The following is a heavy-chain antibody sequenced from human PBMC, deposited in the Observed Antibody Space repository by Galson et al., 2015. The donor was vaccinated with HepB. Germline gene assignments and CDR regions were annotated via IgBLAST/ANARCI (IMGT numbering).Heavy chain of an antibody. J-gene: IGHJ4*02. D-gene: IGHD3-10*01. Sequence: SLRLSCAASGFTFSSYAMHWVRQAPGKGLEWVAVISYGGSNKYYADSVKGRFTISRDNSKNTLYLQMNSLRAEDTAVYYCARDPVNYYGSGKYFDYWGQGTLVTVSS. V-gene: IGHV3-30-3*01. CDR3: ARDPVNYYGSGKYFDY. CDR1: GFTFSSYA. CDR2: ISYGGSNK.